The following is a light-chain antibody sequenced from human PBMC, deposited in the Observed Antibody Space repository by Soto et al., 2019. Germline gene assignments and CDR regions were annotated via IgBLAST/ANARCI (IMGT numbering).Light chain of an antibody. V-gene: IGKV3-15*01. CDR1: QSVRSH. J-gene: IGKJ5*01. Sequence: IVKTPSPAPLSVSPGEGVTLSCRASQSVRSHLAWYQQKPGQPPRLLIYGASTRATGIPARFSGSGFGTEFTLTISSLQSEDFAVYYCQQYKNWPLFGQGTRLEIK. CDR2: GAS. CDR3: QQYKNWPL.